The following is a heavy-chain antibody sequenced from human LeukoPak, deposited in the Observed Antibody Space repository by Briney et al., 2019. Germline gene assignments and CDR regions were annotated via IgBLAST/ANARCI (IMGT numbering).Heavy chain of an antibody. Sequence: SVKVSCKASGDTFSSYAISWVRQAPGQGLEWMGRIIPIFGTANYAQKFQGRVTITTDESTSTAYMELSSLRSGDTAVYYCARGGSRGENYFDYWGQGTLVTVSS. CDR2: IIPIFGTA. V-gene: IGHV1-69*05. CDR1: GDTFSSYA. D-gene: IGHD6-13*01. CDR3: ARGGSRGENYFDY. J-gene: IGHJ4*02.